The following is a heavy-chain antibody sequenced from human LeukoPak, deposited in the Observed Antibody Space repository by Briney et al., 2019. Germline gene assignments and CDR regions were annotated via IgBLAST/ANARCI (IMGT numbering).Heavy chain of an antibody. D-gene: IGHD4-23*01. V-gene: IGHV1-69*13. CDR3: AREGTTYGGKRGHAFDI. CDR1: GGTFSSYA. Sequence: ASVKVSCKASGGTFSSYAISWVRQAPGQGLEWMGGIIPIFGTANYAQKFQGRVTITADESTSTAYMELSSLRSEDTAVYYCAREGTTYGGKRGHAFDIWGQGTMVTVSS. J-gene: IGHJ3*02. CDR2: IIPIFGTA.